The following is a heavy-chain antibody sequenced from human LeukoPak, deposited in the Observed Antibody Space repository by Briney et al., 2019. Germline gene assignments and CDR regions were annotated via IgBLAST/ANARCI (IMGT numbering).Heavy chain of an antibody. CDR3: ARDINLRHGRYDFWSGYSLYYYYYFMDV. CDR2: ISSSSSYI. Sequence: GGSLRLSCAASGFTFSSYSMNWVRQAPGKGLEWVSSISSSSSYIYYADSVKGRFTISRDNAKNSLYLQMNSLRAEDTAVYYCARDINLRHGRYDFWSGYSLYYYYYFMDVWGKGTTVTVSS. D-gene: IGHD3-3*01. CDR1: GFTFSSYS. J-gene: IGHJ6*03. V-gene: IGHV3-21*01.